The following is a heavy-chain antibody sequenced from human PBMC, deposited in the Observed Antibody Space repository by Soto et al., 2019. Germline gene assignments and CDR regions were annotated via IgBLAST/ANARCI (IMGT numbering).Heavy chain of an antibody. CDR3: AIRYCISTRWHYDGIDV. V-gene: IGHV1-69*12. CDR2: IIPIFRTA. D-gene: IGHD2-2*01. CDR1: GGTFSTYT. J-gene: IGHJ6*02. Sequence: QVQLVQSGAEVKKPGSSVKVSCKASGGTFSTYTVIWVRQDPGQGLEWMGGIIPIFRTANYAQKFQGRGTVTADQSPSTTYMQLSSLGSEDTSVYYCAIRYCISTRWHYDGIDVWGQGTTVTVSS.